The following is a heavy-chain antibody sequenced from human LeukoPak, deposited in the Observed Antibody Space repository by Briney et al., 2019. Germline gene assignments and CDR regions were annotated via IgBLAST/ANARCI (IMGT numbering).Heavy chain of an antibody. D-gene: IGHD3-16*01. J-gene: IGHJ4*02. V-gene: IGHV1-46*01. CDR1: GYTFTSYY. Sequence: ASVKISCKASGYTFTSYYMHWVRQAPGRGLEWMGIINPSGGSTSYAQKFQGRVTMTRDTSTSTVYMELSSLRSEDTAVYYCARGWGNRGFDYWGQGTLVTVSS. CDR3: ARGWGNRGFDY. CDR2: INPSGGST.